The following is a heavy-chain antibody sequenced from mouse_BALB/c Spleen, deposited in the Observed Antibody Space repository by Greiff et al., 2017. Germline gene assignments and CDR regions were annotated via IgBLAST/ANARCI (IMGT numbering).Heavy chain of an antibody. D-gene: IGHD2-1*01. CDR3: ASGDYGNYPYWYFDV. CDR2: INPGSGGT. Sequence: VKLVESGAELVRPGTSVKVSCKASGYAFTNYLLEWVKQRPGQGLEWIGVINPGSGGTNYNEKFKGKATLTADTSSSTAYMQLSSLTSDDSAVYFCASGDYGNYPYWYFDVWGAGTTVTVSS. CDR1: GYAFTNYL. V-gene: IGHV1-54*01. J-gene: IGHJ1*01.